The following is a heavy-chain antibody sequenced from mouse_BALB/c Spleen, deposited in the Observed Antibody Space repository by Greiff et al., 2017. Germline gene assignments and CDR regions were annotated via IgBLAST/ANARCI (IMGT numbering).Heavy chain of an antibody. CDR2: ISTYYGDA. CDR3: ARLTGGFDY. J-gene: IGHJ2*01. Sequence: VQLQQSGAELVRPGVSVKISCKGSGYTFTDYAMHWVKQSHAKSLEWIGVISTYYGDASYNQKFKGKATMTVDKSSSTAYMELARLTSEDSAIYYCARLTGGFDYWGQGTTLTVSS. CDR1: GYTFTDYA. D-gene: IGHD4-1*01. V-gene: IGHV1S137*01.